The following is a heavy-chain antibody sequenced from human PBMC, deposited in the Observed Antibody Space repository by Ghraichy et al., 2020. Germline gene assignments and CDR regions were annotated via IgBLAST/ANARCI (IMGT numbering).Heavy chain of an antibody. V-gene: IGHV3-15*01. Sequence: SCAASGFTFSNAWMSWVRQAPGKGLEWVGRIKSKTDGGTTDYAAPVKGRFTISRDDSKNTLYLQMNSLKTEDTAVYYCTTGGEYCSSTSCYPYYYYVMDVWGQWTSVTVSS. D-gene: IGHD2-2*01. J-gene: IGHJ6*02. CDR3: TTGGEYCSSTSCYPYYYYVMDV. CDR2: IKSKTDGGTT. CDR1: GFTFSNAW.